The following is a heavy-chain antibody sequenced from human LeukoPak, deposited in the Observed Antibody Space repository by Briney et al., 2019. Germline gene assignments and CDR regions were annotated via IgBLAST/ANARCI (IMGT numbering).Heavy chain of an antibody. CDR3: ARTSINPQWLALTNWFDP. CDR2: INPNSGGT. J-gene: IGHJ5*02. D-gene: IGHD6-19*01. CDR1: GYTFTGYY. Sequence: GASVKVSCKASGYTFTGYYMHWVRQAPGQGLEWMGRINPNSGGTNYAQKFQGRVTMTRDTSISTAYMELSRLRSDDTAVYYCARTSINPQWLALTNWFDPWGQGTLVTVSS. V-gene: IGHV1-2*06.